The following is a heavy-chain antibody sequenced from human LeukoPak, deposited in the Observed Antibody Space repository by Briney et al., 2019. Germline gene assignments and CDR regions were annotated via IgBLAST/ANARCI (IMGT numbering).Heavy chain of an antibody. J-gene: IGHJ4*02. CDR3: ARGTRLRWDGYYFDY. Sequence: GGSLRLSCAASGFTFSSYSMNWVRQATGKGLEWVSAIGTAGDTYYPGSVKGRFTISRENAKNSLYLQMNSLRAGDTAVYYCARGTRLRWDGYYFDYWGQGTLVTVSS. CDR1: GFTFSSYS. V-gene: IGHV3-13*01. D-gene: IGHD4-23*01. CDR2: IGTAGDT.